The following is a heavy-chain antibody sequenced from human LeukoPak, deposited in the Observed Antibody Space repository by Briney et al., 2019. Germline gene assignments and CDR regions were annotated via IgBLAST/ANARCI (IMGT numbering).Heavy chain of an antibody. Sequence: PSETLSLTCAVYGGSFSGYYWSWIRQPPGKGLEWIGEINHSGSTNYNPSLKSRVTISVDTSKNQFSLKLSSVTAADTAVYYCARAPPRGIRYNWFDPWGQGTLVTVSS. CDR2: INHSGST. CDR3: ARAPPRGIRYNWFDP. CDR1: GGSFSGYY. J-gene: IGHJ5*02. V-gene: IGHV4-34*01. D-gene: IGHD1-14*01.